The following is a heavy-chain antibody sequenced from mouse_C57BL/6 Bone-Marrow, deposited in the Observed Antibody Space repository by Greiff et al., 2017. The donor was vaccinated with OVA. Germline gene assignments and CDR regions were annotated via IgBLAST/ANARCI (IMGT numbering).Heavy chain of an antibody. J-gene: IGHJ1*03. V-gene: IGHV1-82*01. CDR3: ARLGVLRWYFDV. CDR1: GYAFSSSW. CDR2: IYPGGGDT. Sequence: QVQLQQSGPELVKPGASVKISCKASGYAFSSSWMNWVKQRPGKGLEWIGRIYPGGGDTNYNGKFRGKATLTADKSSSTAYMQLSSLTSDDSAVYFCARLGVLRWYFDVCGTGTTVTVSS. D-gene: IGHD1-1*01.